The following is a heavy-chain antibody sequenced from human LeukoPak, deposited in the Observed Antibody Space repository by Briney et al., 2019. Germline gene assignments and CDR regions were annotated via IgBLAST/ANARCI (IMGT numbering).Heavy chain of an antibody. V-gene: IGHV5-51*01. CDR1: GYSFTSYC. D-gene: IGHD5-18*01. J-gene: IGHJ4*02. CDR2: IYPGDSDT. CDR3: ARVQWTQLDAEIFYC. Sequence: GESLKISCKCSGYSFTSYCIGWVRQMPGKGLEWMGIIYPGDSDTRYSPSFQGQVTISADKYISTAYLQWSSLKASDTAMYYCARVQWTQLDAEIFYCWGQGTLVTVSS.